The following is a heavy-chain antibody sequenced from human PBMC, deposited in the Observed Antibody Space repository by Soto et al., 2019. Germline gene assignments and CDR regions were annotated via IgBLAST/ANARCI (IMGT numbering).Heavy chain of an antibody. CDR1: GGSISSYY. Sequence: PSETLSLTCTVSGGSISSYYWSWIRQPPGKGLEWIGYIYYSGSTNYNPSLKSRVTISVDTSKNQFSLKLSSVTAADTAVYYCACLTYYDFWSGINWFDPWGQGTLVTVSS. J-gene: IGHJ5*02. CDR3: ACLTYYDFWSGINWFDP. CDR2: IYYSGST. D-gene: IGHD3-3*01. V-gene: IGHV4-59*01.